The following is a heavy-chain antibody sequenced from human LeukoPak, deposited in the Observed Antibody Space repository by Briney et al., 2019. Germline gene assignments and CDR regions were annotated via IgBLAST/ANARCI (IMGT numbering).Heavy chain of an antibody. J-gene: IGHJ6*04. V-gene: IGHV3-48*03. CDR3: AELGITMIGGV. Sequence: GGSLRLSCAASGLTFSSYEMNWVRQAPGKGLEWVSYISSSGSTIYYADSVKGRFTISRDNAESSLYLQMNSLRAEDTAVYYCAELGITMIGGVWGKGTTVTISS. CDR1: GLTFSSYE. D-gene: IGHD3-10*02. CDR2: ISSSGSTI.